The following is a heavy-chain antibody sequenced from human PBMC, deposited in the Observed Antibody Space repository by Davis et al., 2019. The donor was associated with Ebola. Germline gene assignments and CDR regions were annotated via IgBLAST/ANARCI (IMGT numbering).Heavy chain of an antibody. CDR3: ARDRGGDYSFDY. CDR2: INAGNGNT. CDR1: GYTFNNYG. J-gene: IGHJ4*02. V-gene: IGHV1-3*01. D-gene: IGHD3-10*01. Sequence: ASVKVSCKASGYTFNNYGVSWVRQAPGQGLEWMGWINAGNGNTKYSQKFQGRVTITRDTSASTAYMELSSLRSEDTSVYYCARDRGGDYSFDYWGQGTLVTVSS.